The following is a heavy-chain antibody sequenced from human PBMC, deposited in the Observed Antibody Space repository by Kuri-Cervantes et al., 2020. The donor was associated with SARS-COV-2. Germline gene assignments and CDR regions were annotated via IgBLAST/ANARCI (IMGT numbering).Heavy chain of an antibody. D-gene: IGHD3-3*01. CDR3: ARDGRFLEWFSPTRPHLDY. CDR2: ISAYNGNT. Sequence: ASVKVSCKASGYTFTSYDINWVRQATGQGLEWMGWISAYNGNTDYAQKLQGRVTMTTDTSTSTAYMELRSLRSDDTAVYYCARDGRFLEWFSPTRPHLDYWGQGTLVTVSS. CDR1: GYTFTSYD. J-gene: IGHJ4*02. V-gene: IGHV1-18*01.